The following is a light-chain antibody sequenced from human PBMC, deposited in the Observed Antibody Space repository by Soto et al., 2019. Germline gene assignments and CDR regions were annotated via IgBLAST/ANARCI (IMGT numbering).Light chain of an antibody. CDR2: AAS. Sequence: EIVLTQSPGTLFLSPGERATLSCRASQSLRRNFLAWYQQKPGQAPSLLIYAASSRATGIPDRFSGSGSGTDFTLSISRLEPEEFAVYYCQQYEIAPKTFGQGTKVDIK. CDR1: QSLRRNF. V-gene: IGKV3-20*01. J-gene: IGKJ1*01. CDR3: QQYEIAPKT.